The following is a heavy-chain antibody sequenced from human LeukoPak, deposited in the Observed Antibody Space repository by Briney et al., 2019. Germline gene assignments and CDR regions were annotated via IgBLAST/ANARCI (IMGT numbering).Heavy chain of an antibody. CDR1: GFTFSSYW. CDR3: ATYSSLNRREFQY. V-gene: IGHV3-7*01. Sequence: GGSLRLSCAASGFTFSSYWMSWVRQAPGKGLQWVANIKTDGSEKYYVDSVKGRFTISRDNAKNSLYLQMNSLRAEDTAVYYCATYSSLNRREFQYWGQGTLLTVSS. D-gene: IGHD3-22*01. J-gene: IGHJ1*01. CDR2: IKTDGSEK.